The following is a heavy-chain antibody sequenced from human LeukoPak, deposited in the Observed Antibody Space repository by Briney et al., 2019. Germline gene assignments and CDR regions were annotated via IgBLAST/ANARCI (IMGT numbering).Heavy chain of an antibody. CDR2: IRYSGRT. Sequence: PSETLSLTCTVSGGSISSNTYYWSWIRQPPGKGLEWIGSIRYSGRTYYKPSLKSRVTLPVDTSKNQLLLNLRSVTAADTAMYYCAREFNGSPDYLGQGTLVTVSS. CDR3: AREFNGSPDY. D-gene: IGHD6-25*01. J-gene: IGHJ4*02. V-gene: IGHV4-39*02. CDR1: GGSISSNTYY.